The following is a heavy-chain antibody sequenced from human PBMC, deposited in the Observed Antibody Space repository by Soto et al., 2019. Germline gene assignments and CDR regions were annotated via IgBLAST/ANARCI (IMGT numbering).Heavy chain of an antibody. V-gene: IGHV3-23*01. Sequence: EVQLLESGGGLVQPGGSLRLSCAASGFTFCSYAMGLVRPAPGEGLGWVSAISGSGGSTYYPDSVKGRFTISRDNSKNTLYLQMNSLRAEDTAVYYCAKSATTNDPGYSSSWYIGYWGQGTLVTVSS. CDR1: GFTFCSYA. D-gene: IGHD6-13*01. CDR2: ISGSGGST. J-gene: IGHJ4*02. CDR3: AKSATTNDPGYSSSWYIGY.